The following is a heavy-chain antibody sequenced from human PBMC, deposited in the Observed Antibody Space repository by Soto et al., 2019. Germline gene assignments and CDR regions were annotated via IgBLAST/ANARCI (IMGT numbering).Heavy chain of an antibody. CDR3: ARHQGRFDY. Sequence: SETRSRTCTVSGASIRSSIYYWGWIRQPPGKVLEWIGSINYSGTTYRNPSLKSRVTISVDTSKNQFSLKLSSVTAADTAVYYCARHQGRFDYWGQGALVTVSS. CDR2: INYSGTT. J-gene: IGHJ4*02. CDR1: GASIRSSIYY. V-gene: IGHV4-39*01.